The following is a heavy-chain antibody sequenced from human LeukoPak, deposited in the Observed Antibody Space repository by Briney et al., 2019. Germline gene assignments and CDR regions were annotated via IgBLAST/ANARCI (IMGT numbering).Heavy chain of an antibody. J-gene: IGHJ4*02. CDR2: ISSSTSTI. D-gene: IGHD5-18*01. V-gene: IGHV3-48*04. CDR1: GFSFSSYS. Sequence: TGGSLRLSCAASGFSFSSYSMNWVRQAPGKGLEWVSYISSSTSTIYYAESVKGRFTISRDNAKNSLYLQMNSLRAEDTAVYYCAREPLMAMAIDYWGQGTLVTVSS. CDR3: AREPLMAMAIDY.